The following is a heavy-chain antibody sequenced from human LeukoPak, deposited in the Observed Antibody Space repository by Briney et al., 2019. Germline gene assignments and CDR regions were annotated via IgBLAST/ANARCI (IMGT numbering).Heavy chain of an antibody. CDR3: ASTRRAVAGPKSIDY. CDR1: GGSFSGYY. J-gene: IGHJ4*02. D-gene: IGHD6-19*01. CDR2: INHSGGT. V-gene: IGHV4-34*01. Sequence: SETLSLTCAVYGGSFSGYYRSWIRQPPGKGLEWIGEINHSGGTNYNPSLKSRVTISADTSKNQFSLKLSSVTAADTAVYYCASTRRAVAGPKSIDYWGQGTLVTVSS.